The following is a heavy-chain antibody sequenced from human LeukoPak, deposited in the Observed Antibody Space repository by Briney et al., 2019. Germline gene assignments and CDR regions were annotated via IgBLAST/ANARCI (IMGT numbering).Heavy chain of an antibody. CDR1: GGTFSSYA. J-gene: IGHJ4*02. CDR3: AREVPLWFGELSTGPLGY. CDR2: IIPIFGTA. D-gene: IGHD3-10*01. V-gene: IGHV1-69*06. Sequence: ASVKVSCKASGGTFSSYATSWVRQAPGQGLEWMGGIIPIFGTANYAQKFQGRVTITADKSTSTAYMELSSLRSEDTAVYYCAREVPLWFGELSTGPLGYWGQGTLVTVSS.